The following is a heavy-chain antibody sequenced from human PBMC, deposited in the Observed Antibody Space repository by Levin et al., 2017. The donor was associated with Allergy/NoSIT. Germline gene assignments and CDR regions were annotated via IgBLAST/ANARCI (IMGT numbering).Heavy chain of an antibody. CDR3: ARGYYYGSGSYYNDAFDI. J-gene: IGHJ3*02. D-gene: IGHD3-10*01. CDR1: GFTFSDYY. CDR2: ISSSGSTI. V-gene: IGHV3-11*01. Sequence: GGSLRLSCAASGFTFSDYYMSWIRQAPGKGLEWVSYISSSGSTIYYADSVKGRFTISRDNAKNSLYLQMNSLRAEDTAVYYCARGYYYGSGSYYNDAFDIWGQGTMVTVSS.